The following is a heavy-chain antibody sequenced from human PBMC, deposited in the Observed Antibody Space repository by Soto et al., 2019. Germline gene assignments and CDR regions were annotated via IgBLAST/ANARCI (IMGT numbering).Heavy chain of an antibody. CDR1: GFTFSSYS. CDR3: ARGSSNWADCFDF. D-gene: IGHD6-13*01. V-gene: IGHV3-48*02. Sequence: EVHLVESGGGLVQPGGSLRLSCAASGFTFSSYSLNWVRQAPGKGLEWVSYITSSGTAVYYADSVRGRFTISRDNAKNSLYLQMNSLRDDDTAVYYCARGSSNWADCFDFWGQGTLVTVSS. CDR2: ITSSGTAV. J-gene: IGHJ4*02.